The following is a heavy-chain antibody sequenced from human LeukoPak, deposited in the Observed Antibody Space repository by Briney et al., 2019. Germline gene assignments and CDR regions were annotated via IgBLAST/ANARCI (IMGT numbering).Heavy chain of an antibody. D-gene: IGHD1-26*01. CDR2: IHYSGTT. Sequence: SETLSLTCTVSGGSISSYYWSWIRQPPGKGLEWISSIHYSGTTHYNPFVKSRVSILVDTSKNQFSLNLNSVTAADTAVYYCARQSVGTASIYYFAYWGQGILVTVSS. V-gene: IGHV4-59*08. J-gene: IGHJ4*02. CDR3: ARQSVGTASIYYFAY. CDR1: GGSISSYY.